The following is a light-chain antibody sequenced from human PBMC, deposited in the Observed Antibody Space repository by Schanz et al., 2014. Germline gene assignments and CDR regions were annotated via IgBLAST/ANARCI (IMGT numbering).Light chain of an antibody. V-gene: IGLV2-14*01. J-gene: IGLJ3*02. CDR2: DVT. CDR3: SSYTSSSTRV. CDR1: SSDVGGYNR. Sequence: QSALTQPASVSGSPGQSITISCTGTSSDVGGYNRVSWYQQPPGTAPKLMIYDVTNRPSGVSNRFSGSKSGNTASLTISGLQTEDEADYYCSSYTSSSTRVFGGGTKLTVL.